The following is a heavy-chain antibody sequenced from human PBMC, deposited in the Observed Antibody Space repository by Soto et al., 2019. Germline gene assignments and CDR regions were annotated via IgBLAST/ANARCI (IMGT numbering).Heavy chain of an antibody. CDR2: IYYNGST. D-gene: IGHD3-3*01. CDR3: ARTYYDFWSGYWRWFDP. Sequence: PSETLSLTCTVSGGFISSYYWSWIRQPPGKGLEWIGYIYYNGSTNCNPSLKSRVTISVDTSKNQFSLKLSSVTAADTAVYYCARTYYDFWSGYWRWFDPWGQGTLVTVSS. J-gene: IGHJ5*02. V-gene: IGHV4-59*01. CDR1: GGFISSYY.